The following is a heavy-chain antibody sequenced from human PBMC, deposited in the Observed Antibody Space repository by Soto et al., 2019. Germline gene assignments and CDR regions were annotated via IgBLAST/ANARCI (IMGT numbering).Heavy chain of an antibody. D-gene: IGHD2-2*01. J-gene: IGHJ4*02. CDR3: ARDRPFSTSWEPIDY. Sequence: QVQLVQSGAEVKKPGASVKVSFKASGYTFTSYGISWVRQAPGQVLEWMGWISGYNGNTDYAQKFQGRVTMTTDTSTSTAYMDLRSLRSDGTAVYYCARDRPFSTSWEPIDYWGQGTLVTVSS. V-gene: IGHV1-18*04. CDR2: ISGYNGNT. CDR1: GYTFTSYG.